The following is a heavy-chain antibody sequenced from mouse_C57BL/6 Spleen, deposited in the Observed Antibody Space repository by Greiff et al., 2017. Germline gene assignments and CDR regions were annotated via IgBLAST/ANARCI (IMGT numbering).Heavy chain of an antibody. CDR1: GYTFTSYW. CDR3: ARRDYDGGAMDY. CDR2: IHPNSGST. D-gene: IGHD2-4*01. V-gene: IGHV1-64*01. Sequence: QVQLKQPGAELVKPGASVKLFCKASGYTFTSYWMHWVKQRPGQGLEWIGMIHPNSGSTNYNEKFKSKATLTVDKSSSTAYMQLSSLTSEDSAVYYCARRDYDGGAMDYWGQGTSVTVSS. J-gene: IGHJ4*01.